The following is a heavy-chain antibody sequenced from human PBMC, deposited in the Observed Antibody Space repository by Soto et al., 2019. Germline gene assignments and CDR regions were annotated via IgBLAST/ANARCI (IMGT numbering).Heavy chain of an antibody. J-gene: IGHJ3*02. CDR2: FDPEDGET. V-gene: IGHV1-24*01. CDR1: GYTLTELS. D-gene: IGHD3-3*01. Sequence: ASVKVSCKVSGYTLTELSMHWVRQAPGKGLEWMGGFDPEDGETIYAQKFQGRVTMTEDTSTDTAYMELSSLRSEDTAVYYCATAGITIFGVVPEVYAFDIWGQGTMVTVSS. CDR3: ATAGITIFGVVPEVYAFDI.